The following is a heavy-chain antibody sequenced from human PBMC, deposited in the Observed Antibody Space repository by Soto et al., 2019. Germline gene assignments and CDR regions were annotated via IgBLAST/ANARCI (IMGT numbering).Heavy chain of an antibody. V-gene: IGHV4-61*01. D-gene: IGHD6-6*01. J-gene: IGHJ4*02. CDR1: GGSVSSGSYY. CDR3: ARLYWVAARHSYSFDY. CDR2: IYYSGST. Sequence: NLSLTFTVSGGSVSSGSYYWSGMRHPPLTGLEWIGYIYYSGSTKYNPSLKSRVTISVDTSKNQFSLKLSSVTAADTDVYYCARLYWVAARHSYSFDYWGQGTLVTVSS.